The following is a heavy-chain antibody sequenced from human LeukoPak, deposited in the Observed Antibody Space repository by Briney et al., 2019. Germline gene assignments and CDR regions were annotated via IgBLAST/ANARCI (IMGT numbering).Heavy chain of an antibody. J-gene: IGHJ6*03. Sequence: PSETLSLTCTVSGYSISSGYYWGWIRQPPGKGLEWIGSIYHSGSTYYNPSLKSRVTILVDTSKNQFSLKLSSVTAADTAVYYCARADWGTYYYYMDVWGKGTTVTVSS. CDR3: ARADWGTYYYYMDV. V-gene: IGHV4-38-2*02. D-gene: IGHD7-27*01. CDR1: GYSISSGYY. CDR2: IYHSGST.